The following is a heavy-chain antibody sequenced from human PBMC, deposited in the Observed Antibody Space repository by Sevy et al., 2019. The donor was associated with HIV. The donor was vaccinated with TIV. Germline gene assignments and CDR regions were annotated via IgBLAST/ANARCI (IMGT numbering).Heavy chain of an antibody. Sequence: GSLKPFWAAPGFSFSNYDLHWGRQASGKGLEGVGVISHDGNYKNYAESVKVRFTISRDDFKNTLYLQMSSLRPEDTAVYFCARLFSCGGDCYYLDYWGQGALVTVSS. CDR3: ARLFSCGGDCYYLDY. D-gene: IGHD2-21*02. CDR2: ISHDGNYK. CDR1: GFSFSNYD. J-gene: IGHJ4*02. V-gene: IGHV3-30-3*01.